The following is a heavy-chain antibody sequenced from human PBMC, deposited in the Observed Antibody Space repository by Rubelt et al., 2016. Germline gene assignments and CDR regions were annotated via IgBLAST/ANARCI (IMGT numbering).Heavy chain of an antibody. CDR3: ARLRAGGSGHY. CDR1: GGSINNYY. J-gene: IGHJ4*02. D-gene: IGHD6-19*01. CDR2: IHHSGAT. Sequence: QVQLQESGPGLVKPSETLSLTCSVSGGSINNYYWSWIRQFPGKGLEWIGEIHHSGATNYNPSLQSRVTMSGDPSKNQFSLKLTSVTAADTAGDFCARLRAGGSGHYWGQGTLVTVSS. V-gene: IGHV4-59*12.